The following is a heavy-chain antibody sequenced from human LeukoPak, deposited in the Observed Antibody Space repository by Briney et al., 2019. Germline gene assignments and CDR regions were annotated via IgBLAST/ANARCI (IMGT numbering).Heavy chain of an antibody. J-gene: IGHJ4*02. CDR2: MNPNSGNT. V-gene: IGHV1-8*03. CDR3: ARSGYSSSKFDY. D-gene: IGHD6-13*01. CDR1: GGTFSTYA. Sequence: ASVKVSCTASGGTFSTYAISWVRQAPGQGLEWMGWMNPNSGNTGYAQKFQGRVTITRNTCISTAYMELSSLRSEDTAVYYCARSGYSSSKFDYWGQGTLVTVSS.